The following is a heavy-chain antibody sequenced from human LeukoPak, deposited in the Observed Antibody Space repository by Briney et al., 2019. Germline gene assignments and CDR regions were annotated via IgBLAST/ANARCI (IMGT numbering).Heavy chain of an antibody. V-gene: IGHV3-21*01. J-gene: IGHJ4*02. CDR1: GFTFSSYS. Sequence: GGSLRLSCAASGFTFSSYSMNWVRQAPGKGLEWVSSISRSGNYKYYADSVKGRFTISRDNAKNSLYLQMNSLRAEDTALYYCASSRYDSSGYYGIIGYWGQGTLVTVSS. D-gene: IGHD3-22*01. CDR2: ISRSGNYK. CDR3: ASSRYDSSGYYGIIGY.